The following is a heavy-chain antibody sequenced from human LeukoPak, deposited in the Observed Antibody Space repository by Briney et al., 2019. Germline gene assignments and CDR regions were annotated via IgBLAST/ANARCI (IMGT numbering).Heavy chain of an antibody. CDR1: GFTISSNS. V-gene: IGHV3-21*01. D-gene: IGHD6-19*01. J-gene: IGHJ6*02. CDR3: ARDRVFSSGWSYPPSYYYYGMDV. Sequence: PGGSLRLSCAASGFTISSNSMNWVRHAPPQGLEWDSSISSSSSYIYYADSVKGRFTIARDNAKNSLYLQMNSLRAEDTAVYYCARDRVFSSGWSYPPSYYYYGMDVWGQGTTVTVSS. CDR2: ISSSSSYI.